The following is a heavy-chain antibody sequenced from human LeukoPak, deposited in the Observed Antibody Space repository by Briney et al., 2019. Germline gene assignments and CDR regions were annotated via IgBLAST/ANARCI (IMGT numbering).Heavy chain of an antibody. CDR1: GYTFTSYY. V-gene: IGHV1-46*01. CDR2: INPSGGST. J-gene: IGHJ4*02. Sequence: LVASVKVSCKASGYTFTSYYMHWVRQAPGQGLEWMGIINPSGGSTSYAQKFQGRVTMTRDTSTSTVYMELSSLRSEDTAVYYCARVGGEAAGKLYAFDYWGQGTLVTVSS. CDR3: ARVGGEAAGKLYAFDY. D-gene: IGHD6-13*01.